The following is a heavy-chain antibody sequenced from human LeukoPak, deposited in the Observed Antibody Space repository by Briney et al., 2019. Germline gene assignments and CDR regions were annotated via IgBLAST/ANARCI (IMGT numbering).Heavy chain of an antibody. CDR1: GFPFSSFA. J-gene: IGHJ2*01. Sequence: GGTLRHSCTARGFPFSSFAMVWVRQAPGKGVEWVTALSGPATRAIYADSVRGGFTSCRENFKNTLYMQMNSLTAEDSAVYYCAKCRGGGGEYWHFDLWGRGILVSVYS. V-gene: IGHV3-23*01. CDR2: LSGPATRA. CDR3: AKCRGGGGEYWHFDL. D-gene: IGHD2-15*01.